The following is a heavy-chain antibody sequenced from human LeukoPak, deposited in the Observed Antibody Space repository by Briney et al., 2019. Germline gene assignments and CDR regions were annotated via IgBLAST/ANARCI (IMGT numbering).Heavy chain of an antibody. CDR1: GGSFSGYY. D-gene: IGHD2-2*01. J-gene: IGHJ6*02. V-gene: IGHV4-34*01. CDR3: ARGPLPPGGYCSSTSRPSLGMDV. CDR2: INHSGST. Sequence: PSEALSLTCAVYGGSFSGYYWSWIRQPPGKGLEWIGEINHSGSTNYNPSLKSRVTISVDTSKNQFSLKLSSVTAADTAVYYCARGPLPPGGYCSSTSRPSLGMDVWGQGTTVTVSS.